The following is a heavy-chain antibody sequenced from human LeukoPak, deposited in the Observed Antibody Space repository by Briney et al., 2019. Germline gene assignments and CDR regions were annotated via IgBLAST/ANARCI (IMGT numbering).Heavy chain of an antibody. CDR1: RVTLSSFT. CDR3: ARDGYYDSSGYRLDP. Sequence: ASLKLSSKSSRVTLSSFTLSWVRESAGHGREWMCRITHILGIANYAQKFQGRATITADKSTSTAYMELSSLRSEDTAVYYCARDGYYDSSGYRLDPWGQGTLVTVSS. J-gene: IGHJ5*02. V-gene: IGHV1-69*04. CDR2: ITHILGIA. D-gene: IGHD3-22*01.